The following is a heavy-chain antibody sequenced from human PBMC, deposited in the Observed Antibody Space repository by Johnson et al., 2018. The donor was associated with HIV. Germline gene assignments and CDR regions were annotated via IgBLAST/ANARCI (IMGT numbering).Heavy chain of an antibody. CDR3: ARVRGYSYGAHAFDI. V-gene: IGHV3-30-3*01. D-gene: IGHD5-18*01. CDR2: ISYDGSNK. CDR1: GFTFSSYA. Sequence: LLVESGGGVVQPGRSLRLSCAASGFTFSSYAMHWVRQAPGKGLEWVAVISYDGSNKYYADSVKGRFTISRDNSKNTLYLQMNSLRAEDTAVYYCARVRGYSYGAHAFDIWGQGTMVTVSS. J-gene: IGHJ3*02.